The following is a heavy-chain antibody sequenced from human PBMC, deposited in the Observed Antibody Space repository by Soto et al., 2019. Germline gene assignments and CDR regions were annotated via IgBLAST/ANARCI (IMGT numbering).Heavy chain of an antibody. V-gene: IGHV4-59*08. Sequence: SETLSLTCTVSGGSISSYYWSWIRQPPGKGLEWIGYIYYSGSTNYNPSLKSRVTISVDTSKNQFSLKLSSVTAADTAVYYCARLSQGGAFDIWGQGTMVTVS. CDR3: ARLSQGGAFDI. D-gene: IGHD3-16*01. CDR1: GGSISSYY. CDR2: IYYSGST. J-gene: IGHJ3*02.